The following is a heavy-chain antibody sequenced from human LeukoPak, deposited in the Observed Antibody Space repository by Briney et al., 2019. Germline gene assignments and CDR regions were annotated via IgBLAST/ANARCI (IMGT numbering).Heavy chain of an antibody. Sequence: ASVKVSCKVSGYTLTELSMHWVRQAPGKGLEWMGRFDPEGGETIYAQKFQGRVTLTEDTSTDTAYMELSSLRSEDTAVYFCATTGTVVDAFDIWGQGTMVTVSS. J-gene: IGHJ3*02. CDR1: GYTLTELS. V-gene: IGHV1-24*01. D-gene: IGHD1/OR15-1a*01. CDR3: ATTGTVVDAFDI. CDR2: FDPEGGET.